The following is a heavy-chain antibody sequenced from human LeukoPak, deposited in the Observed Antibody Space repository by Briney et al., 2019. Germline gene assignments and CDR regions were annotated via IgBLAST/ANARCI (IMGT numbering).Heavy chain of an antibody. CDR2: MNPNSGNT. CDR1: GYTFTSYD. D-gene: IGHD3-3*01. CDR3: ARSPSYYDFWSGYQPFNWFDP. V-gene: IGHV1-8*03. J-gene: IGHJ5*02. Sequence: ASVKVSCKASGYTFTSYDINWVRQATGQGLEWMGWMNPNSGNTGYAQKFQGRVTITRNTSISTAYMELSSLRSEDTAVYYCARSPSYYDFWSGYQPFNWFDPWGQGTLVTVSS.